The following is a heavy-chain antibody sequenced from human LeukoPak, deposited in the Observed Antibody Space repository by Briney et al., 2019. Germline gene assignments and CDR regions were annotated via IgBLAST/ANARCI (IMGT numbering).Heavy chain of an antibody. CDR1: GGSISSTRYY. D-gene: IGHD5-18*01. J-gene: IGHJ4*02. CDR2: IYYSGNT. Sequence: PSETLSLTCTVSGGSISSTRYYWGWIRQPPGKGLEWIGSIYYSGNTYYNPSLKSRVTISVDTSKNQFSLKLSSVTAADTAVYYCARLPGLQLWKFYGYYFDYWGQGTLVTVSS. V-gene: IGHV4-39*07. CDR3: ARLPGLQLWKFYGYYFDY.